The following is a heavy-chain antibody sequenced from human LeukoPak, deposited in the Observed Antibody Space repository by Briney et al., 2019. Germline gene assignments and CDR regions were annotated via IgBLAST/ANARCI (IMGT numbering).Heavy chain of an antibody. Sequence: ASVKVSCKASGYTFTSYGISWVRQAPGQGLEWMGWISAYNGNTNYAQKLQGRVTMTTDTSTSTAYMELRSLRSDDTAVYYCARGQGKVRPTDYYYYYMDVWGKGTTVTVSS. CDR1: GYTFTSYG. V-gene: IGHV1-18*01. J-gene: IGHJ6*03. CDR2: ISAYNGNT. CDR3: ARGQGKVRPTDYYYYYMDV. D-gene: IGHD3-10*01.